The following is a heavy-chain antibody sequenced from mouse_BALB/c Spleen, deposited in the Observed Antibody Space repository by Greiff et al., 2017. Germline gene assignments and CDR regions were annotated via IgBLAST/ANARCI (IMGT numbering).Heavy chain of an antibody. CDR3: ARLYYYGSSYPFAY. Sequence: EVKVEESGGGLVKPGGSLKLSCAASGFTFSDYYMYWVRQTPEKRLEWVATISDGGSYTYYPDSVKGRFTISRDNAKNNLYLQMSSLKSEDTAMYYCARLYYYGSSYPFAYWGQGTLVTVSA. CDR1: GFTFSDYY. V-gene: IGHV5-4*02. CDR2: ISDGGSYT. J-gene: IGHJ3*01. D-gene: IGHD1-1*01.